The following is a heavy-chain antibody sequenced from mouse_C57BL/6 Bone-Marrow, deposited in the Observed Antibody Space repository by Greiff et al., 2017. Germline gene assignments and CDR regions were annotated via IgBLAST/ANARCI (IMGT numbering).Heavy chain of an antibody. CDR2: IYPGSGST. CDR1: GYTFTSYW. CDR3: AKESY. V-gene: IGHV1-55*01. Sequence: QVQLQQPGAELVKPGASVKMSCKASGYTFTSYWLTWVKQRPGRGLVWIGDIYPGSGSTNYNEKFKSKATLTVDPSSSTADMQLSSLTSEDSAVYYCAKESYGGQGTTLTVSS. J-gene: IGHJ2*01.